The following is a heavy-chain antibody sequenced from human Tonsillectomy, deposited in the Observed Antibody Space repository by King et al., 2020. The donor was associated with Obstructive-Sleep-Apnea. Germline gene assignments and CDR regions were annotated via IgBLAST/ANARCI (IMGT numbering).Heavy chain of an antibody. J-gene: IGHJ4*02. CDR2: IFHSGTT. Sequence: HVQLQESGPGLVKPSGTLSLTCAVSGGSISSSNWWSWVRQPPGKGLEGIGEIFHSGTTNYNPSLKRRVTISVDKSKNQFSLKLSSVTAADTAVYYCARDSSGYSYEDYWGQGTLVTVSS. V-gene: IGHV4-4*02. CDR1: GGSISSSNW. D-gene: IGHD5-18*01. CDR3: ARDSSGYSYEDY.